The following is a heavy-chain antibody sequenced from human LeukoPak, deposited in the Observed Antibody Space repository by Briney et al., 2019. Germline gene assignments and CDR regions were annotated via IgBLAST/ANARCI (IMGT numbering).Heavy chain of an antibody. Sequence: PSETLSLTCAVSGGSISSSNWWSWVRQPPGRGLEWIGEIYHSGSTNYNPSLKSRVTISVDTSKNQFSLKLSSVTAADTAVYYCAREVDTAMGGGGYFDYWGQGTLVTVSS. J-gene: IGHJ4*02. CDR1: GGSISSSNW. CDR2: IYHSGST. CDR3: AREVDTAMGGGGYFDY. D-gene: IGHD5-18*01. V-gene: IGHV4-4*02.